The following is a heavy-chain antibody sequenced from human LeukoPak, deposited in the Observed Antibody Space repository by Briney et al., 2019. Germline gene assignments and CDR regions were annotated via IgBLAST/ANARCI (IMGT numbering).Heavy chain of an antibody. CDR1: GGSISSHC. Sequence: SETLSLTCTVSGGSISSHCWSWIRQPAGKGLEWIGRIYTSGSTNYNPSLKSRVTMSVDTSKNQFSLKPSSVTAADTAVYYCARGRDFWSGYYTGLVYWGQGTLVTVSS. CDR2: IYTSGST. D-gene: IGHD3-3*01. CDR3: ARGRDFWSGYYTGLVY. J-gene: IGHJ4*02. V-gene: IGHV4-4*07.